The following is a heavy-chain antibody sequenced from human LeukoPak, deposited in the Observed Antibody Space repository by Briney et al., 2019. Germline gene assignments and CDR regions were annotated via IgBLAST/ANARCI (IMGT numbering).Heavy chain of an antibody. Sequence: GGSLRLSCAASGFTVSNNYMSWVRQAPGKGLEWVSIIYTAGSTYYADSVKGRFTISRDNAKNSLYLQMNSLRAEDTAVYYCARMVYGSGSYYLGDAFDIWGQGTMVTVSS. CDR3: ARMVYGSGSYYLGDAFDI. CDR1: GFTVSNNY. D-gene: IGHD3-10*01. J-gene: IGHJ3*02. V-gene: IGHV3-66*01. CDR2: IYTAGST.